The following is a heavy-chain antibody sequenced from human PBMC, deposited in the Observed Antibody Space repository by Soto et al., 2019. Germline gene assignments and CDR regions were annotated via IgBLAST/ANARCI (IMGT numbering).Heavy chain of an antibody. CDR2: ISAYNGNT. J-gene: IGHJ4*02. V-gene: IGHV1-18*01. D-gene: IGHD6-13*01. CDR3: ARVIAAADDFDY. Sequence: QVQLVQSGAEVKKPGASVKVSCKASGYTFTSYGISWVRQAPGQGLEWMGWISAYNGNTNYAQKLQGRVTMTPDTATNTAYRELRNLRSDDTAVYYCARVIAAADDFDYWGQGTLVTVSS. CDR1: GYTFTSYG.